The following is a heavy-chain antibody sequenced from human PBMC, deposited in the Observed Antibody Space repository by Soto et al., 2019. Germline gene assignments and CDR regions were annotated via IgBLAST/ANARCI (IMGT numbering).Heavy chain of an antibody. CDR2: IGEGGFST. D-gene: IGHD3-16*01. V-gene: IGHV3-53*01. CDR3: ARDSITRVSSDVPGMDV. J-gene: IGHJ6*02. Sequence: ETLSLTCTVSGGSITPYKWSWVRQAPGKGLEWVSVIGEGGFSTQYAASVKGRFTISRDNSKNMLYLQMNSLRSDDTAVYYCARDSITRVSSDVPGMDVWGQGTTVTVSS. CDR1: GGSITPYK.